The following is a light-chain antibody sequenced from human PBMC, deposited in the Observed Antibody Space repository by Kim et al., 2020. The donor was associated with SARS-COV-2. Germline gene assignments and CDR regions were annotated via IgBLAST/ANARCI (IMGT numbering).Light chain of an antibody. CDR2: GAS. Sequence: EIVLTQSPGTLSLSPGERATLSCRASQSVYSNYLAWYLQKPGQAPRLLIYGASSRATGIPDRFSGSGSGTDVTLTINSLQPDDFAVYYCQQYGSSWTFGQGTKVDIK. V-gene: IGKV3-20*01. CDR1: QSVYSNY. CDR3: QQYGSSWT. J-gene: IGKJ1*01.